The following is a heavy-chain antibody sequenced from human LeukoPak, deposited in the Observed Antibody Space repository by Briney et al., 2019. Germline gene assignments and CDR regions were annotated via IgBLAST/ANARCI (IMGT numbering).Heavy chain of an antibody. CDR1: CYTFNSYP. CDR3: ARVRTPFGVVASPDALDV. J-gene: IGHJ3*01. Sequence: ASVKVSCKASCYTFNSYPLTWVRQAPGVGFEWVGWITADNFNTNYAQKFQGRVTLTKETSTNTAYMEMRSLMSDDTAVYYCARVRTPFGVVASPDALDVWGQGTAVTVSS. D-gene: IGHD3-3*01. V-gene: IGHV1-18*01. CDR2: ITADNFNT.